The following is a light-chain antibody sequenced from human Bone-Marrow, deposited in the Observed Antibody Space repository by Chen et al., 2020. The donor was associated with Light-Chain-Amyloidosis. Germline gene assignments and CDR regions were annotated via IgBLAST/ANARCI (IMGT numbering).Light chain of an antibody. Sequence: QSVLTQPPSVSGAPGQSVTISCTGSSPNIGAGYGVHWYQQVPGTAPKLLIFDSYSRPSGVPDRFSGAKSGTTASLAITGLQAGDEADYYCQSYDRSLSTYVFGTGTRATVL. V-gene: IGLV1-40*01. J-gene: IGLJ1*01. CDR3: QSYDRSLSTYV. CDR1: SPNIGAGYG. CDR2: DSY.